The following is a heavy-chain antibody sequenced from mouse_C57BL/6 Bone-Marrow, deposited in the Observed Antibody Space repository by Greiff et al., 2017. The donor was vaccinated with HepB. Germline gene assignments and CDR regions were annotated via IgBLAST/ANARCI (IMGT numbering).Heavy chain of an antibody. CDR2: IWRGGST. CDR3: AKNDYGLLSWFAY. J-gene: IGHJ3*01. D-gene: IGHD2-4*01. CDR1: GFSLTSYG. V-gene: IGHV2-5*01. Sequence: VQLQQSGPGLVQPSQSLSITCTVSGFSLTSYGVHWVRQSPGKGLEWLGVIWRGGSTDYNAAFMSRLSITKDNSKSQVFFKMNSLQADDTAIYYCAKNDYGLLSWFAYWGQGTLVTVSA.